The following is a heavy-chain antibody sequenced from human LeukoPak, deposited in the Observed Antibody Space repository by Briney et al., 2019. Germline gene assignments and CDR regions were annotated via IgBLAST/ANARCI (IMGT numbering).Heavy chain of an antibody. CDR1: GGSISSSSYY. Sequence: SETLSLTCTVSGGSISSSSYYWGWIRQPPVKGLEWIGSIYYSGSTYYNPSLKSRVTISVDTSKNQFSLKLSSATAADTAVYYCARQGDSSGYYTNFDYWGQGTLVTVSS. CDR2: IYYSGST. V-gene: IGHV4-39*07. J-gene: IGHJ4*02. CDR3: ARQGDSSGYYTNFDY. D-gene: IGHD3-22*01.